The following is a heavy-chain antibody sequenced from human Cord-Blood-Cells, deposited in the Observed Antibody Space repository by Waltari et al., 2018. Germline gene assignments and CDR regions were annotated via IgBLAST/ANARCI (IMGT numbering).Heavy chain of an antibody. CDR1: AGTFSSYA. CDR3: ARDSGTGYWYFDL. D-gene: IGHD3-10*01. CDR2: IIPILGIA. V-gene: IGHV1-69*04. Sequence: QVQLVQSGAAVKKPGSSVKVSCTASAGTFSSYAFSWVRQPPGHGLEWMGGIIPILGIANYAQKFQGRVTITADESTSTAYMELSSLRSEDTAVYYCARDSGTGYWYFDLWGRGTLVTVSS. J-gene: IGHJ2*01.